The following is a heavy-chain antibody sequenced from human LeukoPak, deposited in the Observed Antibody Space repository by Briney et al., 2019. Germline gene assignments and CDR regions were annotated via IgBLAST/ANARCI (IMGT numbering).Heavy chain of an antibody. CDR1: GFTFSSYS. CDR3: ARDFHVRYYDTGSYSY. CDR2: ISSSSSTI. D-gene: IGHD3-10*01. Sequence: GGSLRLSCAASGFTFSSYSMNWVRQAPGKGLEWVSYISSSSSTIYYADSVKGGFTISRDNAKNSLYLQMNSLRAEDTAVYYCARDFHVRYYDTGSYSYWGHGTLVTVSS. J-gene: IGHJ4*01. V-gene: IGHV3-48*01.